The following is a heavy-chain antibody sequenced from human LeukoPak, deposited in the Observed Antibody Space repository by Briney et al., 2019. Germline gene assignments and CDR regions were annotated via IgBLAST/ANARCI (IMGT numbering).Heavy chain of an antibody. D-gene: IGHD4-17*01. CDR3: ARGPSRGRYGDYYYYLSGHGAFDI. V-gene: IGHV4-34*01. CDR1: GGSFSGYY. J-gene: IGHJ3*02. Sequence: PSETLSLTCAVYGGSFSGYYWRWIRQTPGKGLEWIGEINHSGSTNYNPSLKSRVTISVDTSKNQFSLKLGSVTAADTAVYYCARGPSRGRYGDYYYYLSGHGAFDIWGQGTMVTVSS. CDR2: INHSGST.